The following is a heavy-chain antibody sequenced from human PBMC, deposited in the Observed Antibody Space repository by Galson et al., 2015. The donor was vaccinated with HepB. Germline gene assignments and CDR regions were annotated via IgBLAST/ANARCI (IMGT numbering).Heavy chain of an antibody. CDR2: ISYDGSNK. D-gene: IGHD3-10*01. CDR1: GFTFSSYG. Sequence: SLRLSCAASGFTFSSYGMHWVRQAPGKGLEWVAVISYDGSNKYYADSVKGRFTISRDNSKNTLYLQMNSLRAEDTAVYYCAKGGGSGSFSDYWGQGTLVTVSS. J-gene: IGHJ4*02. V-gene: IGHV3-30*18. CDR3: AKGGGSGSFSDY.